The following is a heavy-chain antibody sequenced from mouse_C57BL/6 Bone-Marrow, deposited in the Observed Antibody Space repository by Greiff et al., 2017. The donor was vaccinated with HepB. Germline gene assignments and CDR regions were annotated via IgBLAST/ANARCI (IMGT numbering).Heavy chain of an antibody. V-gene: IGHV5-16*01. CDR1: GFTFSDYY. D-gene: IGHD1-1*01. Sequence: EVMLVESEGGLVQPGSSMKLSCTASGFTFSDYYMAWVRQVPEKGLEWVANINYDGSSTYYLDSLKSRFIISRDNAKNILYLQMSSLKSEDTATYYFARTYYYGSSFWFAYWGQGTLVTVSA. CDR3: ARTYYYGSSFWFAY. J-gene: IGHJ3*01. CDR2: INYDGSST.